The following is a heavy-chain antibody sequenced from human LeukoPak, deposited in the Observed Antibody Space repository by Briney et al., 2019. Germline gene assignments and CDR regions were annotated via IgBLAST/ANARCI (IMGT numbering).Heavy chain of an antibody. D-gene: IGHD4/OR15-4a*01. J-gene: IGHJ4*02. Sequence: SSETLSLTCTVSGVSISYYYWSWIRQPPGKGLEWIGYIYYDGSTNYTPSLKSRVTISVDTSKNQFFLKLSSVTAADTAVYYCAREHELAANSLFFDLWGPGTLVTVSS. V-gene: IGHV4-59*01. CDR2: IYYDGST. CDR3: AREHELAANSLFFDL. CDR1: GVSISYYY.